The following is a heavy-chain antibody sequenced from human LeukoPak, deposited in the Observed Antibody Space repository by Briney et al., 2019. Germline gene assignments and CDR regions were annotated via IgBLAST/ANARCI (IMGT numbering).Heavy chain of an antibody. CDR2: INWNGGST. CDR3: ARDLGSSWTGHWFDP. V-gene: IGHV3-20*01. J-gene: IGHJ5*02. D-gene: IGHD6-13*01. Sequence: GGSLRLSCAASGFTFDDYGMSWVRQAPGKGLEWVSGINWNGGSTGYADSVKGRFTIFRDNAKNSLYLQMNSLRAEDTALYHCARDLGSSWTGHWFDPWGQGTLVTVSS. CDR1: GFTFDDYG.